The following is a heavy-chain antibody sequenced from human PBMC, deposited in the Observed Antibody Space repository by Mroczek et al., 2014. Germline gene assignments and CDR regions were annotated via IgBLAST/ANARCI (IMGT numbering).Heavy chain of an antibody. Sequence: EVQLVESGGGLVQPGGSLRLSCAASGFTFSSYSMNWVRQAPGKGLEWVSYISSSSSTIYYADSVKGRFTISRDNAKNSLYLQMNSLRAEDTAVYYCARENCSSTSCYIVDAFDIVGPRDKWSPVSS. V-gene: IGHV3-48*01. CDR2: ISSSSSTI. CDR3: ARENCSSTSCYIVDAFDI. CDR1: GFTFSSYS. D-gene: IGHD2-2*02. J-gene: IGHJ3*02.